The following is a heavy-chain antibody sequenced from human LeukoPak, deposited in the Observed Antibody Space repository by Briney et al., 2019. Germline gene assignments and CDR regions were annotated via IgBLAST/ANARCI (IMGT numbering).Heavy chain of an antibody. V-gene: IGHV3-21*01. CDR2: ISSSSSYI. CDR1: GFNFSSYS. D-gene: IGHD1-26*01. J-gene: IGHJ4*02. CDR3: ARDYRGSYQGPGDDFDY. Sequence: GGSLRLSCAASGFNFSSYSLNWVRQAPGKGLEWVLSISSSSSYIYYADSVKRRFTISRDNAKNSLYLQMNSLRAEDTAVYYCARDYRGSYQGPGDDFDYWGQGTLVTVSS.